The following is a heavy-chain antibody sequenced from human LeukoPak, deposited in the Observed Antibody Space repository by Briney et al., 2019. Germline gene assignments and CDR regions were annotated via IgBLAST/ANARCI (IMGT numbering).Heavy chain of an antibody. V-gene: IGHV1-69*06. Sequence: SVKVSCKVSGVTFSSDAITWLRQVPGQGLEWMGGIIPIFGPPDYAQNFQDRLTISADKSTSTAYMELSSLRAEDTALYYCAKAGYSSSWYGDAFDIWGQGTMVTVSS. D-gene: IGHD6-13*01. CDR3: AKAGYSSSWYGDAFDI. CDR2: IIPIFGPP. CDR1: GVTFSSDA. J-gene: IGHJ3*02.